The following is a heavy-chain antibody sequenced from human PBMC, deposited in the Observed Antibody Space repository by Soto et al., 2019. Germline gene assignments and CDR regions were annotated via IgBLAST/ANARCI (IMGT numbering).Heavy chain of an antibody. D-gene: IGHD3-16*01. CDR2: INPYSGNT. CDR3: AMVDNYVTPTPQDV. Sequence: QVQLVQSGDEVRKPGSSVKVSCKASGYIFVNYGIAWVRQAPGQGLEWMGWINPYSGNTHYASKVQGRLTMTTDTSTSTAYMDLGRLTSDDTAVYYWAMVDNYVTPTPQDVWGQGTTFTVSS. V-gene: IGHV1-18*01. J-gene: IGHJ6*02. CDR1: GYIFVNYG.